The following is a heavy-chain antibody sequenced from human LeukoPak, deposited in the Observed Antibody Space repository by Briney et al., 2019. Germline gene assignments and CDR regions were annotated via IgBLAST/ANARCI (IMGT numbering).Heavy chain of an antibody. D-gene: IGHD1-26*01. CDR1: GATFSSYA. V-gene: IGHV1-69*05. Sequence: SVKVSCKASGATFSSYAISWVRQAPGQGLEWMGGIIPIFGTANYAQKFQGRVTITTDESTSTAYMELSSLRSEDTAVYYCARGQAESGSYYSDLDYWGQGTLVTVSS. CDR3: ARGQAESGSYYSDLDY. J-gene: IGHJ4*02. CDR2: IIPIFGTA.